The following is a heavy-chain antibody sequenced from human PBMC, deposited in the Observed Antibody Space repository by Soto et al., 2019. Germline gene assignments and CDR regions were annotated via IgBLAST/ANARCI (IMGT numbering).Heavy chain of an antibody. D-gene: IGHD3-10*01. V-gene: IGHV4-59*01. CDR2: IYYSGST. Sequence: QVQLQESGPGLVKPLETLSLTCTVSGGSISSYYWSWIRQPPGKGLEWIGYIYYSGSTNYNPSLKSRVTISVDTSKNQFSLKLSSVTAADTAVYYCARELFGRSVWFDPWGQGTLVTVSS. CDR3: ARELFGRSVWFDP. CDR1: GGSISSYY. J-gene: IGHJ5*02.